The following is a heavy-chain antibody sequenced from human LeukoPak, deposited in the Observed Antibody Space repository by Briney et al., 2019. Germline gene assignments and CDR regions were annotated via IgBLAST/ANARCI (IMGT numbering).Heavy chain of an antibody. CDR2: ISSSGSTI. CDR1: GFTFSSYE. D-gene: IGHD6-19*01. Sequence: GGSLRLSCAASGFTFSSYEMNWVRQAPGKGLEWVSYISSSGSTIYYADSVKGRFSISRDNAKNSPYLQMNSLRAEDTAVYYCARESTGYSSGWSGYWGQGTLVTVSS. CDR3: ARESTGYSSGWSGY. V-gene: IGHV3-48*03. J-gene: IGHJ4*02.